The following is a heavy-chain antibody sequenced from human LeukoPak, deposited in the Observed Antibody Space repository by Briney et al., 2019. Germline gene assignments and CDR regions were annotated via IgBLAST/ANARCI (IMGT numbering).Heavy chain of an antibody. V-gene: IGHV4-34*01. CDR1: GGSISSYY. CDR3: ARTVVVVVAATPGRDYFDY. Sequence: PSETLSLTCTVSGGSISSYYWSWIRQPPGKGLEWIGEINHSGSTNYNPSLKSRVTISVDTSKNQFSLKLSSVTAADTAVYYCARTVVVVVAATPGRDYFDYWGQGTLVTVSS. J-gene: IGHJ4*02. D-gene: IGHD2-15*01. CDR2: INHSGST.